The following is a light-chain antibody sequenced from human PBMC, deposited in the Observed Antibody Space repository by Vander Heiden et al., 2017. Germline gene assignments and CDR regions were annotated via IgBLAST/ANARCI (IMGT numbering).Light chain of an antibody. J-gene: IGLJ2*01. CDR1: SSDIDSYNL. Sequence: QSALTQPASVSGSPGESITISCTGTSSDIDSYNLISWYQQHPDKAPKLLIFEVSKRPSGVSNRFSGSKSGNTASLTISGLQAEDEADYYCCSYAGSYTFLVFGGGTKLTVI. CDR2: EVS. V-gene: IGLV2-23*02. CDR3: CSYAGSYTFLV.